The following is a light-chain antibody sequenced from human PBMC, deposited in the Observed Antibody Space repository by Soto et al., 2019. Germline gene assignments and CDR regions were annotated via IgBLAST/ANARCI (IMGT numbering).Light chain of an antibody. Sequence: QSVLTQPASVSGSPGQSITISCTGTSSDVGGYNYVSWYQQHPGKAPKLMIYEVSDRPSGVSNRFSGSKSGNTASLTISGLQAEDEADYYCSSYTITSTSVCGTGPKVTVL. CDR1: SSDVGGYNY. CDR3: SSYTITSTSV. J-gene: IGLJ1*01. V-gene: IGLV2-14*01. CDR2: EVS.